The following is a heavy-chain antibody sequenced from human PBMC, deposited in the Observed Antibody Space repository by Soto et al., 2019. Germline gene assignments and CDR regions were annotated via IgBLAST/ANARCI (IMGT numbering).Heavy chain of an antibody. D-gene: IGHD1-26*01. Sequence: EVQLLESGGGLVQPGGSLRLSCAASGFTFSSYAMSWVRQAPGKGLEWVSAISGSGGSTYYADSVKGRFTISRDNSKNTLYLQMNSVRAEDTAVYYCAKDWAFSGSYSYDYWGQGTLVTVSS. CDR3: AKDWAFSGSYSYDY. J-gene: IGHJ4*02. CDR1: GFTFSSYA. CDR2: ISGSGGST. V-gene: IGHV3-23*01.